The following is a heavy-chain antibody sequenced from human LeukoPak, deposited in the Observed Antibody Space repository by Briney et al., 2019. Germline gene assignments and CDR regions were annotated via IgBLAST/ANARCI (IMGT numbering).Heavy chain of an antibody. CDR2: SSSGSSTI. D-gene: IGHD2-2*01. J-gene: IGHJ5*02. CDR1: GFTFSNYA. CDR3: ARGGRFCSSTSCYGGYWFDP. V-gene: IGHV3-48*01. Sequence: GGSLRLSCAASGFTFSNYAMNWVRQPPGKGLEWVSYSSSGSSTIYYADSVKGRFTISRDNANNSLFLQMNSLRAEDTAVYYCARGGRFCSSTSCYGGYWFDPWGQGTLVTVSS.